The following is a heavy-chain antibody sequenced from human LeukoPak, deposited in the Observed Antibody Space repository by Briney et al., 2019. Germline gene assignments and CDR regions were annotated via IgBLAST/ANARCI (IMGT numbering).Heavy chain of an antibody. J-gene: IGHJ4*02. Sequence: SETLSLTCTVSGDYISSSYWNWIRQPPGKGLEWIGYFYYSGSTNYNPSLNSRVTISVDTSRNQFSLKLSSVTAADTAVYYCARHANPYSSNWFDYWGQGTLVTVSS. CDR3: ARHANPYSSNWFDY. D-gene: IGHD6-13*01. V-gene: IGHV4-59*08. CDR1: GDYISSSY. CDR2: FYYSGST.